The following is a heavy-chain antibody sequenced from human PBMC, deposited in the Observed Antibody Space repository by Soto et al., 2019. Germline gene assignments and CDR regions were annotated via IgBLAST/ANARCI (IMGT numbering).Heavy chain of an antibody. Sequence: PSQTLSLTCAISGDSVSSNSAAWNWIRQSPSRGLEWLGRTYYRSKWYNDYAVPVKSRITINPDTSKNQFSLQLNSVTPEDTAVYYCARGRSGAAAGTIYYYGMDVWGQGTTVTVSS. CDR3: ARGRSGAAAGTIYYYGMDV. D-gene: IGHD6-13*01. V-gene: IGHV6-1*01. CDR1: GDSVSSNSAA. CDR2: TYYRSKWYN. J-gene: IGHJ6*02.